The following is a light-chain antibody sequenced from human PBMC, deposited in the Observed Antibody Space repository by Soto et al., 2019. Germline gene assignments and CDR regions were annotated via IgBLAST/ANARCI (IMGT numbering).Light chain of an antibody. CDR2: DNN. J-gene: IGLJ2*01. V-gene: IGLV1-40*01. CDR1: SSNIGAGYD. CDR3: QSYDSSLSVVI. Sequence: QSVLTQPPSVSGAPGQRVTISCTGSSSNIGAGYDVHWYQQVPGAAPKLLIFDNNFRPSGVPDRFSGSKSGTSASLAITGLQAEDEADYYCQSYDSSLSVVIFGGGTKLTVL.